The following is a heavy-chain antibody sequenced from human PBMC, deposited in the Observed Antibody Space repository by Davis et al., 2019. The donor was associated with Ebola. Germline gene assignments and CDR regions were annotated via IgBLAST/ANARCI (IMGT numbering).Heavy chain of an antibody. Sequence: AASVKVSCKASGYTFTGYYMHWVRQAPGQGLEWMGWINPNSGNTGYAQKFQGRVTMTRNTSISTAYMELSSLRSEDTAVYYCARPNIPFARALYYYYYGMDVWGQGTTVTVSS. CDR3: ARPNIPFARALYYYYYGMDV. CDR2: INPNSGNT. CDR1: GYTFTGYY. J-gene: IGHJ6*02. V-gene: IGHV1-8*02. D-gene: IGHD2/OR15-2a*01.